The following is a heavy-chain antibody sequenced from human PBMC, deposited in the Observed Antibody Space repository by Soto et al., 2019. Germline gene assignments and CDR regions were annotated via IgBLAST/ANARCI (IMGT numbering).Heavy chain of an antibody. V-gene: IGHV3-9*01. CDR1: GFTFDDYA. J-gene: IGHJ1*01. CDR3: VKDESINWYSGHFRH. D-gene: IGHD6-13*01. CDR2: INWNSGSI. Sequence: GGSLRLSCAASGFTFDDYAMHWVRQVPGKGLEWVSGINWNSGSIGYADSVKGRFAISRDNAKNSLHLQMNSLRAEDTAFYYCVKDESINWYSGHFRHWGQGTLVTVS.